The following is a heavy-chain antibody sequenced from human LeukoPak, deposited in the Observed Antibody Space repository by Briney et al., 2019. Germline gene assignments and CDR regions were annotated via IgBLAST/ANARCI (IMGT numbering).Heavy chain of an antibody. D-gene: IGHD2-8*01. V-gene: IGHV3-23*01. Sequence: GGSLRLSCVASGFTFSSYAMGWVRQAPGKGLEWVSSISGSGGSTYYADSVKGRFTISRDNSKNTLYLQMNSLRAEDTAVYYCAKDGVMVYAIKYYFDYWGQGTLVTVSS. CDR1: GFTFSSYA. CDR2: ISGSGGST. CDR3: AKDGVMVYAIKYYFDY. J-gene: IGHJ4*02.